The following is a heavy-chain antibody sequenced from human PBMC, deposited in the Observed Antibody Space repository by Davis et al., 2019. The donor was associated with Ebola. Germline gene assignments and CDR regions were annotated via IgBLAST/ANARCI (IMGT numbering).Heavy chain of an antibody. CDR1: GFTFSSYA. Sequence: GESLKISCAASGFTFSSYAMHWVRQAPGKGLEWVAVISYDGSNKYYADSVKGRFTISRDNSKNTLYLQMNSLRAEDTAVYYCARERLAAAGINWFDPWGQGTLVTVSS. V-gene: IGHV3-30*04. J-gene: IGHJ5*02. D-gene: IGHD6-13*01. CDR3: ARERLAAAGINWFDP. CDR2: ISYDGSNK.